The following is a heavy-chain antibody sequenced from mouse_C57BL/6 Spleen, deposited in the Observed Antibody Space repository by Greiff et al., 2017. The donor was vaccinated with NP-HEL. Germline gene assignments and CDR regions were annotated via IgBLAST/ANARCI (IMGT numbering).Heavy chain of an antibody. D-gene: IGHD1-1*02. CDR1: GYTFTSYW. J-gene: IGHJ2*01. CDR2: IDPSDSYT. Sequence: QVQLQQPGAELVMPGASVKLSCKASGYTFTSYWMHWVKQRPGQGLEWIGEIDPSDSYTNYNQKFKGKSTLTVDKSSSTAYMQLSSLTSEDAAVYYCARRWCDYWGQGTTLTVSS. V-gene: IGHV1-69*01. CDR3: ARRWCDY.